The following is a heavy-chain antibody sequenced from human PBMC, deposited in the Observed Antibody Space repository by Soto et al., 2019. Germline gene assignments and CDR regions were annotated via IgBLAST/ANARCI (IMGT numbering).Heavy chain of an antibody. CDR3: ARSGQVGNWFDP. CDR1: GYTFPSSD. V-gene: IGHV1-8*01. Sequence: ASVKVSCKASGYTFPSSDINWVRQAPGQGLEWMGWMNPNSGNTGYAQKFQGRVTMTRNTSISTAYMELSSLRSEDTAVYYCARSGQVGNWFDPWGQGLLVTVSP. CDR2: MNPNSGNT. J-gene: IGHJ5*02. D-gene: IGHD3-3*01.